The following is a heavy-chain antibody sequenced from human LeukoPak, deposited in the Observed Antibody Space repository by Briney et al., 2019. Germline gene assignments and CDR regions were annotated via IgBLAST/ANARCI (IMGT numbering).Heavy chain of an antibody. J-gene: IGHJ4*02. V-gene: IGHV1-18*01. CDR2: ISAYNGNT. CDR1: GYTFTSYG. D-gene: IGHD2-15*01. CDR3: ARKTLYCSGGSCYIDY. Sequence: ASVKVSCKASGYTFTSYGISWVRQAPGQGLEWMGWISAYNGNTNYAQKLQGRVTMTRNTSISTAYMELSSLRTEDTAVYYCARKTLYCSGGSCYIDYWGQGTLVTVSS.